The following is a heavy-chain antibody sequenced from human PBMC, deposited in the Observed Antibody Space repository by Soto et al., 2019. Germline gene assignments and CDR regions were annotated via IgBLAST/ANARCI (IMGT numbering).Heavy chain of an antibody. CDR1: GYTFTGYY. D-gene: IGHD6-6*01. CDR3: ARDSSSSSGVWFDP. Sequence: QVQLVQSGAEVRKPGASVKVSCEASGYTFTGYYMHWVRQAPGQGLEWMGWINPNSGGTNYAQKFQGRVTMTRDTSISTAYMELSRLRSDDTAVYYCARDSSSSSGVWFDPWGQGTLVTVSS. CDR2: INPNSGGT. V-gene: IGHV1-2*02. J-gene: IGHJ5*02.